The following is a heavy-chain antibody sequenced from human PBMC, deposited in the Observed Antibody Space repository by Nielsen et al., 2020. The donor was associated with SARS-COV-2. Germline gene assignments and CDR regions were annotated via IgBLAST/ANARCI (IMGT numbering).Heavy chain of an antibody. CDR1: GFTFRNAW. J-gene: IGHJ6*02. Sequence: GGSLRLSCVASGFTFRNAWMPWVRPAPAKGLQWVGRIKATTDGQTTVYAAPVQGRFTISRDDSEMTLYLQMDSLEIEDTGVYYCSTGGVAAVGTYYYYYGMDVWGQGTTVAVSS. V-gene: IGHV3-15*01. CDR2: IKATTDGQTT. CDR3: STGGVAAVGTYYYYYGMDV. D-gene: IGHD6-13*01.